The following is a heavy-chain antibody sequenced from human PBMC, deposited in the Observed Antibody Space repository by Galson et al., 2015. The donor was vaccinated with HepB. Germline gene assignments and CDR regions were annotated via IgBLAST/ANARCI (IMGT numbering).Heavy chain of an antibody. J-gene: IGHJ4*02. V-gene: IGHV1-2*04. CDR2: INPNSGAT. Sequence: SVKVSCKAPGDTFPGYYIHWLRQAPGQGFEWMGWINPNSGATNYAQKFQGWVTMTRDTSINTAYMELSRLRSDDTAVYYCASSPSPYYFDYWGQGTLVTVSS. CDR3: ASSPSPYYFDY. CDR1: GDTFPGYY.